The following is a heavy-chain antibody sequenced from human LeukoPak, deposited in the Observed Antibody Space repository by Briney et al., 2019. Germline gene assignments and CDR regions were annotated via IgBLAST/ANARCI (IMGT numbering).Heavy chain of an antibody. D-gene: IGHD3-9*01. CDR3: ARPVDYYDILTGFDF. J-gene: IGHJ4*02. CDR2: IRYDGSNK. CDR1: GFTFSTYG. Sequence: GGSLRLSCAASGFTFSTYGMHWVRQAPGEGLEGVALIRYDGSNKYYEDSVKGRFTISRDNSKNTLYLQMNSLRAEDTAVYYCARPVDYYDILTGFDFWGQGTLVTVSS. V-gene: IGHV3-33*01.